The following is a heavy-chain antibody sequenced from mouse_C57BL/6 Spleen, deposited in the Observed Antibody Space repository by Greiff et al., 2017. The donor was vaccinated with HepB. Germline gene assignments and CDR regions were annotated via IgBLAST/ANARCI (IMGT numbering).Heavy chain of an antibody. CDR3: ARSRLGLYYFDY. CDR2: INPSNGGT. V-gene: IGHV1-53*01. J-gene: IGHJ2*01. CDR1: GYTFTSYW. D-gene: IGHD3-1*01. Sequence: QVQLQQPGTELVKPGASVKLSCKASGYTFTSYWMHWVKQRPGQGLEWIGNINPSNGGTNYNEKFKSKATLTVDKSSSTAYMRLSSLTSEDSAVYYCARSRLGLYYFDYWGQGTTLTVSS.